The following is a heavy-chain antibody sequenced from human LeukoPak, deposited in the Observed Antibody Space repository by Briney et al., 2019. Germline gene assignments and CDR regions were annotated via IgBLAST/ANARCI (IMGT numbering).Heavy chain of an antibody. CDR3: ARVPYTTSPLFDY. J-gene: IGHJ4*02. D-gene: IGHD6-6*01. CDR1: GNSISSYY. V-gene: IGHV4-59*01. CDR2: IYYSGRT. Sequence: PSETLSLTCTVSGNSISSYYWSWIRQPPGKGLEWMGYIYYSGRTNYNPSLKTRVTISVDSSKNQFSLNLTSVTAADTAVYYCARVPYTTSPLFDYWGQGTLVTVSS.